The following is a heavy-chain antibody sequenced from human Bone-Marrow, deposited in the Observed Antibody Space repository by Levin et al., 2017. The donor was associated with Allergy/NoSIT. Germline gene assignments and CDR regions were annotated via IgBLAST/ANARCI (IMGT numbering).Heavy chain of an antibody. V-gene: IGHV5-10-1*01. CDR2: IDPSDSYT. D-gene: IGHD5-24*01. J-gene: IGHJ5*02. CDR3: ARRSVGREFDP. Sequence: ASVKVSCKGSGYSFTSYWISWVRQMPGKGLEWMGRIDPSDSYTNYSPSFQGHVTISADKSISTAYLQWSSLKASDTAMYYCARRSVGREFDPWGQGTLVTVSS. CDR1: GYSFTSYW.